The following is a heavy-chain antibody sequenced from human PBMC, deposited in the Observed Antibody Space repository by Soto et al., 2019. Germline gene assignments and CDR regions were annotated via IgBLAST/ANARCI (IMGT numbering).Heavy chain of an antibody. Sequence: EVQLLESGGGLVQPGGSLRLSCTASGFTFNKDAMSWVRQAPGKGLEWVSAITDSGAASHYADSVKGRFTVSRDNSKNTLYLQMNSLRADDTAVYYCARDLSVVFDYWGQGTLVTVSS. D-gene: IGHD2-15*01. CDR2: ITDSGAAS. CDR1: GFTFNKDA. J-gene: IGHJ4*02. V-gene: IGHV3-23*01. CDR3: ARDLSVVFDY.